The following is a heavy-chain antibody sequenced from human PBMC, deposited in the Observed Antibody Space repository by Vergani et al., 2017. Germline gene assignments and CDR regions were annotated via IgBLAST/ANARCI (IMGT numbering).Heavy chain of an antibody. CDR2: ISYDGSNK. D-gene: IGHD4-17*01. J-gene: IGHJ3*02. CDR3: AKVIVGYGDFDAFDI. V-gene: IGHV3-30*18. Sequence: QVQLVESGGGVVQPGRSLRLSCAASGFTFSSYGMHWVRQAPGKGLEWVAVISYDGSNKYYADSVKGRFTISRDNSKNTLYLQMNSLRAEDTAVYYCAKVIVGYGDFDAFDIWGQGTMVTVSS. CDR1: GFTFSSYG.